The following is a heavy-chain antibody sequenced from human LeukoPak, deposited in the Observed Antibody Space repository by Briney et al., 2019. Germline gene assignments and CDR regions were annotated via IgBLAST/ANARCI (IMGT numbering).Heavy chain of an antibody. V-gene: IGHV4-59*12. J-gene: IGHJ4*02. CDR2: INHSGST. CDR1: GGSISSYY. Sequence: SETLSLTCTVSGGSISSYYWSWIRQPPGKGLEWIGEINHSGSTNYNPSLKSRVTISVDTSKNQFSLKLSTVTAADTAVYYCAKEGDSSSWYDLYDCWGQGTLVTVSS. CDR3: AKEGDSSSWYDLYDC. D-gene: IGHD6-13*01.